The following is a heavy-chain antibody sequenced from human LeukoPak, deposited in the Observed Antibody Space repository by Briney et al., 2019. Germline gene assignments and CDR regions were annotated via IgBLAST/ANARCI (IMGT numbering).Heavy chain of an antibody. J-gene: IGHJ5*02. CDR1: GGTFSSYA. CDR3: ARDTATIYGDSDPNWFDP. V-gene: IGHV1-69*05. Sequence: SVKVSCKASGGTFSSYATSWVRQAPGQGLEWMGRIIPIFGTANYAQKFQGRVTITTDESTSTAYMELSSLRSEDTAVYYCARDTATIYGDSDPNWFDPWGQGTLVTVSS. CDR2: IIPIFGTA. D-gene: IGHD4-17*01.